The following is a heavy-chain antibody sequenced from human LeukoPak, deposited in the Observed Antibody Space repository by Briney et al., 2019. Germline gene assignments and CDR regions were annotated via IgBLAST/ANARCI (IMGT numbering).Heavy chain of an antibody. CDR2: INAGNGNT. D-gene: IGHD6-19*01. V-gene: IGHV1-3*01. Sequence: ASVKVSCKASGYTFTSYAMHWVRQAPGQRLEWMGWINAGNGNTKYSQKFQGRATITRDTSASTAYMELSSLRSEDAAVYYCARPFIAVAFGDGENWFDPWGQGTLVTVSS. CDR1: GYTFTSYA. J-gene: IGHJ5*02. CDR3: ARPFIAVAFGDGENWFDP.